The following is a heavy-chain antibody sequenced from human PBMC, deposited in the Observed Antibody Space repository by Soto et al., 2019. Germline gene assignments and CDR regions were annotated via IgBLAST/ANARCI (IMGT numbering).Heavy chain of an antibody. J-gene: IGHJ5*01. V-gene: IGHV3-33*01. CDR2: IWYDGSNK. D-gene: IGHD2-8*01. CDR3: ARDKYCTNGVCHNWFDS. Sequence: QVQLVESGGGVVQPGRSLRLSCAASGFTFSSYGMHWVRQAPGKGLEWVAVIWYDGSNKYYADSVKGRFTISRDNSKNTLYLQMNSLRAEDTAVYYCARDKYCTNGVCHNWFDSWGQGTLVTVSS. CDR1: GFTFSSYG.